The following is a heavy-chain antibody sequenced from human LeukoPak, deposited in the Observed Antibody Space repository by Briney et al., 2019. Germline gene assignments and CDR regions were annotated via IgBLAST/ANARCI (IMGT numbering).Heavy chain of an antibody. Sequence: GESLKISRKGSGYSFKSYWIGWVRQMPGKGLEWLGIIYPGDSDTRYSPSFQGPVTISADKSISTAYLQWSSLKASDTAMYYCARHLLPYYYDSSGDYFDYWGQGTLVTVSS. V-gene: IGHV5-51*01. CDR3: ARHLLPYYYDSSGDYFDY. J-gene: IGHJ4*02. CDR1: GYSFKSYW. D-gene: IGHD3-22*01. CDR2: IYPGDSDT.